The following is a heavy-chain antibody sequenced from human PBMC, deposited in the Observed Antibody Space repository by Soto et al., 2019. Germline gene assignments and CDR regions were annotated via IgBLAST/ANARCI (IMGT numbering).Heavy chain of an antibody. Sequence: GGSLRLSCVASGFTFNNCAMNWLRQAPGKGLEWVSIISCSGGSTYYADSVKGRFTISRDKSKNTVYLQMKSLRAEDTAVYYCAKDSGDITIFGVVIGMDVWGQGTKVTVS. CDR1: GFTFNNCA. V-gene: IGHV3-23*01. CDR2: ISCSGGST. D-gene: IGHD3-3*01. J-gene: IGHJ6*02. CDR3: AKDSGDITIFGVVIGMDV.